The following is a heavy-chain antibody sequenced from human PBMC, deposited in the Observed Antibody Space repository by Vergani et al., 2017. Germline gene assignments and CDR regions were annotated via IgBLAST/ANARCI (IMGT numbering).Heavy chain of an antibody. CDR3: ARGSPGPYFDY. J-gene: IGHJ4*02. Sequence: QVQLQESGPGLVKPSETLSLTCTVSGGSVSSGSYYWTWIRQPAGKGLEWIGDIYYRGSNNSNPSLKSLVTISVDTSKNQFSLKLSSVTAADTAVYYCARGSPGPYFDYWGQGSLVTVSS. CDR1: GGSVSSGSYY. V-gene: IGHV4-61*10. CDR2: IYYRGSN.